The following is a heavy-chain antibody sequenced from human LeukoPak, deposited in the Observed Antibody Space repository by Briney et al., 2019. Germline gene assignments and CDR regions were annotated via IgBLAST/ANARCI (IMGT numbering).Heavy chain of an antibody. J-gene: IGHJ5*02. D-gene: IGHD2-15*01. CDR3: ARDSCSGGSCYST. V-gene: IGHV3-11*01. CDR2: ISNSGNII. CDR1: GFTFSDFY. Sequence: GGSLRLSCAASGFTFSDFYMIWIRHAPGKGLESISYISNSGNIIKYADSVKGRFTISRDNTKNSLYLQMNSLRAEDTATYYCARDSCSGGSCYSTWGQGSLVTVSS.